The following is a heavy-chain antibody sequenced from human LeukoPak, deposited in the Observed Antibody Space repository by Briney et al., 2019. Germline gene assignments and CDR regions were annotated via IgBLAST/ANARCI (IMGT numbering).Heavy chain of an antibody. CDR3: AKDSRGRYSNSSPDY. Sequence: GGSLRLSCAASGFTFSSYGMYWVRQAPGKGLEWVAVISYDGSNKYYADSVKGRFTISRDNSKNTLYLQMNSLRAEDTAVYYCAKDSRGRYSNSSPDYWGQGTLVTVSS. J-gene: IGHJ4*02. D-gene: IGHD6-13*01. CDR1: GFTFSSYG. CDR2: ISYDGSNK. V-gene: IGHV3-30*18.